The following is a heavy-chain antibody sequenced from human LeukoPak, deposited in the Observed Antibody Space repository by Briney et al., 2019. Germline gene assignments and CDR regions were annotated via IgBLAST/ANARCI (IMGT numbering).Heavy chain of an antibody. CDR1: GGSISSGGYS. Sequence: SETLSLTCAVSGGSISSGGYSWSWIRQPPGKGLEWIGYIYHSGSTYYNPSLKSRVTISVDRSKNQFSLKLSSVTAAATAVYYCARGITGDDAFDIWGQGTMVTVSS. V-gene: IGHV4-30-2*01. D-gene: IGHD7-27*01. CDR2: IYHSGST. J-gene: IGHJ3*02. CDR3: ARGITGDDAFDI.